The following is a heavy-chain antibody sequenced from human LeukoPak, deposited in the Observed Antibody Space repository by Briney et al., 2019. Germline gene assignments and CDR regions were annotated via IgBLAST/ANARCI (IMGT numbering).Heavy chain of an antibody. Sequence: AETLSLTITVSGAPMSSYCWTWIRQPSGKGLNWIGRMYPSGSTNYKLSLKSPVTMSIDTSKKLFSLWLHTVTTPDTAASSTATYDQQLAFDNWGQGTLVTVSS. D-gene: IGHD6-13*01. CDR3: ATYDQQLAFDN. V-gene: IGHV4-4*07. J-gene: IGHJ4*02. CDR1: GAPMSSYC. CDR2: MYPSGST.